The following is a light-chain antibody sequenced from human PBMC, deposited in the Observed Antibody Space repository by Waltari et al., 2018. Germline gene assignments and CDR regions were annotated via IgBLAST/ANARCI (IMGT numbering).Light chain of an antibody. Sequence: ELVLTQSPVILSLSPGETATLSCRASQSVTNYLAWYQQRPGQAPRLLIYHASNRATGIPARFSGSGSGTDFTLTINSLEPEDFAVYYCQQRGTWPPITFGQGTRLEIK. J-gene: IGKJ5*01. CDR1: QSVTNY. CDR2: HAS. V-gene: IGKV3-11*01. CDR3: QQRGTWPPIT.